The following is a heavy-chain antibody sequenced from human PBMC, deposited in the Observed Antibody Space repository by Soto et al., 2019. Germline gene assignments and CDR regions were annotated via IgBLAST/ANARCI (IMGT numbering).Heavy chain of an antibody. J-gene: IGHJ6*02. Sequence: ASVKVSCKASGYTFTGYGISWVRQAPGHGLEWIGWISGYNGRTVYAQNFQGRVTVTADTSSSTAYLDLESFRSDDTAVYFCAEDNTATSPSRYSFGMDVWGPGTTVTVSS. D-gene: IGHD4-17*01. CDR1: GYTFTGYG. CDR2: ISGYNGRT. V-gene: IGHV1-18*01. CDR3: AEDNTATSPSRYSFGMDV.